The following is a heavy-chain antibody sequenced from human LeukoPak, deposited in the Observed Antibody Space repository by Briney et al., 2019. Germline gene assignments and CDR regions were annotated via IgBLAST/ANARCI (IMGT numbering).Heavy chain of an antibody. CDR3: ARERGGIADAFDI. J-gene: IGHJ3*02. V-gene: IGHV4-39*07. CDR1: GGSISSSSYY. Sequence: SETLSLTCTVSGGSISSSSYYWGWIRQPPGKGLEWIGSIYYSGSTYYNPSLKSRVTISVDTSKNQFSLKLSSVTAADTAVYYCARERGGIADAFDIWGQGTMVTVSS. D-gene: IGHD6-13*01. CDR2: IYYSGST.